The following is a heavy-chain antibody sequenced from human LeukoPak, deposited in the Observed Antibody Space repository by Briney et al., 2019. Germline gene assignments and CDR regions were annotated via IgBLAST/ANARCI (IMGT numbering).Heavy chain of an antibody. CDR2: INHSGST. D-gene: IGHD3-3*01. CDR1: GGSFSGYY. CDR3: ARTSYYDFWSGYYPGRFNP. Sequence: SETLSLTCAVYGGSFSGYYWSWIRQPPGKGLEWIGEINHSGSTNYNPSLKSRVTISVDTSKNQFSLKLSSVTAADTAVYYCARTSYYDFWSGYYPGRFNPWGQGTLVTVSS. J-gene: IGHJ5*02. V-gene: IGHV4-34*01.